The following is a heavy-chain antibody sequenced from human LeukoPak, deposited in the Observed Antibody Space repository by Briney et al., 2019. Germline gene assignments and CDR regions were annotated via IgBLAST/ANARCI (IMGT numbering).Heavy chain of an antibody. Sequence: PSETLSLTCAVSADSISSGGYSWSWIRQPPGKGLEWIGHIYYSGSTYYNPSLKSRVTISVDMSKNQFSLKLSSVTAADTAVYYCARTFYGSGLLDFDLWGRGTLVTVSS. J-gene: IGHJ2*01. CDR2: IYYSGST. CDR3: ARTFYGSGLLDFDL. V-gene: IGHV4-30-4*07. CDR1: ADSISSGGYS. D-gene: IGHD3-10*01.